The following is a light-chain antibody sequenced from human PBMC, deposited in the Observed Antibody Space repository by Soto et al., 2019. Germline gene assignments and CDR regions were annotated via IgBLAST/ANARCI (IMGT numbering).Light chain of an antibody. V-gene: IGKV3-20*01. J-gene: IGKJ3*01. Sequence: EIVLTQSPGTLSLSPGETATLSCRASQSFRSNYLAWYQQRPGQAPRLLIYAVSSRASGIPDRFSGSVSGTDFTLTISRLEPEDSAVYYCQQYDRSLQTFGPGTKVD. CDR3: QQYDRSLQT. CDR2: AVS. CDR1: QSFRSNY.